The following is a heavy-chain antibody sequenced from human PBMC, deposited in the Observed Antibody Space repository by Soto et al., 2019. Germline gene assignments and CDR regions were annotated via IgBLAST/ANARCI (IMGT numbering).Heavy chain of an antibody. CDR3: ATASITMIVVVIQNWFDP. J-gene: IGHJ5*02. Sequence: PSETLSLTCTVSGGSISSSYYWGWIRQPPGKGLEWIGSIYYSGSTYYNPSLKSRVTISADTSKNQFSLKLSSVTAADTAVYYCATASITMIVVVIQNWFDPWGQGTLVTVSS. CDR1: GGSISSSYY. CDR2: IYYSGST. D-gene: IGHD3-22*01. V-gene: IGHV4-39*01.